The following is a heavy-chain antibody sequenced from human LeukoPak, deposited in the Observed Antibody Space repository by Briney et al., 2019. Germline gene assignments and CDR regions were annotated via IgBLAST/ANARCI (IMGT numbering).Heavy chain of an antibody. D-gene: IGHD2-8*01. J-gene: IGHJ5*02. CDR2: MNPNSGNT. CDR3: ARGHGVAYCTNGVCFSHNWFDP. Sequence: ASVKVSCKASGYTFTSYDINWVRQATGQGLEWMGWMNPNSGNTGYAQKFQGRVTMTRNTTISTAYMELSSLRSEDTAVCYCARGHGVAYCTNGVCFSHNWFDPWGQGTLVTVSS. CDR1: GYTFTSYD. V-gene: IGHV1-8*01.